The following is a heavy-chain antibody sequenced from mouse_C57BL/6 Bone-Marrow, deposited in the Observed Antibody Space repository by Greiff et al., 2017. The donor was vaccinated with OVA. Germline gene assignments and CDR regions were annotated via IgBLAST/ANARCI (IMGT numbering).Heavy chain of an antibody. CDR1: GFTFSDYY. CDR3: ARDKMILRRWYFDV. D-gene: IGHD1-2*01. Sequence: EVQVVESEGGLVQPGRSMKLSCTASGFTFSDYYMAWVRQVPEKGLEWVANINYDGSSTYYLDSLKSRFIISRDNSKNILYLQMSSLKSEDTATYYCARDKMILRRWYFDVWGTGTTVTVSS. V-gene: IGHV5-16*01. J-gene: IGHJ1*03. CDR2: INYDGSST.